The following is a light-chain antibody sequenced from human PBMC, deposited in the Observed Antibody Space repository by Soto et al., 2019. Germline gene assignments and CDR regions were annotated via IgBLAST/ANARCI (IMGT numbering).Light chain of an antibody. CDR3: QERSNGPYLS. V-gene: IGKV3-11*01. J-gene: IGKJ4*01. Sequence: EIVLTQSPDTLSLSPGERATLSCRASQSVSGYLGWYQQKPGQAPRLLISDASNRAYGVQARSRGIWAGTNFRRSSASLECEDFAVYYWQERSNGPYLSFGGGTRV. CDR1: QSVSGY. CDR2: DAS.